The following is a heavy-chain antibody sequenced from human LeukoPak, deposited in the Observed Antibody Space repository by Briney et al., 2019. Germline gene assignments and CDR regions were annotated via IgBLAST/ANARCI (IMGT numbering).Heavy chain of an antibody. CDR3: AKDIHFGSSWANFDY. D-gene: IGHD6-13*01. CDR1: GFTFSTYW. Sequence: PGGSLRLSCAASGFTFSTYWMDWVRQAPGKGLEWVANIKEDGSEKYYEDSVKGRFTISRDNAKNSLYLQMNSLRAEDTALYYCAKDIHFGSSWANFDYWGQGTLVTVSS. CDR2: IKEDGSEK. V-gene: IGHV3-7*03. J-gene: IGHJ4*02.